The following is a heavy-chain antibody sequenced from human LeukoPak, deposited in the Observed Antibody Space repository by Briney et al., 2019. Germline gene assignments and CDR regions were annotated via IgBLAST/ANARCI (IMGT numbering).Heavy chain of an antibody. J-gene: IGHJ4*02. CDR1: GFTFSSYG. CDR3: AKDLGDFSGITGDY. V-gene: IGHV3-23*01. D-gene: IGHD1-26*01. Sequence: GGSLRLSCAASGFTFSSYGMSWVRQAPGKGLEWVSGISGSGDSTYYADSVKGRFTISRDNSKNTLYLQMNSLRAEDTAVYYCAKDLGDFSGITGDYWGQGTLVTVSS. CDR2: ISGSGDST.